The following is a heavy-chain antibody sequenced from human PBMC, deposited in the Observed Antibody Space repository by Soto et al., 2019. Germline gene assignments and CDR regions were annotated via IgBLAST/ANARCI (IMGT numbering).Heavy chain of an antibody. J-gene: IGHJ4*02. D-gene: IGHD3-10*01. CDR1: GGSISSGGYS. CDR3: ADYGSGRYFDY. CDR2: IYYSGST. V-gene: IGHV4-31*03. Sequence: SETLSLTCTVSGGSISSGGYSWSWIRQHPGKGLEWIGYIYYSGSTYYNPSLKSRVTISVDTSKNQFSLKLSSVTAADTAAYYCADYGSGRYFDYWGQGTLVTVSS.